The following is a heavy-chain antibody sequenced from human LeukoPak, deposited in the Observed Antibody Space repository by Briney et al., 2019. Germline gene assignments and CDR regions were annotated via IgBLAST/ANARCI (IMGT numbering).Heavy chain of an antibody. CDR3: ARIYCSSNSCTAFDP. CDR1: GGSISSYY. CDR2: IYYTGYT. J-gene: IGHJ5*02. D-gene: IGHD2-2*01. Sequence: SETLSLTCTVSGGSISSYYWSWIRQPPGKGLEWIGYIYYTGYTNYNPSLKSRVTISVGTSKNQFSLKLNYLTAADTAVYYWARIYCSSNSCTAFDPWGQGTLVTVSS. V-gene: IGHV4-59*01.